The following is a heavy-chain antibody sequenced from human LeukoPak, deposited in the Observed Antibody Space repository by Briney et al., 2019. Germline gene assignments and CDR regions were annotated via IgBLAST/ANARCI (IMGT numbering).Heavy chain of an antibody. D-gene: IGHD2-15*01. CDR1: GFTSSSYS. V-gene: IGHV3-21*01. CDR3: ARDSGYCSGGSCYWSDYYYYYMDV. CDR2: ISSSSSYI. J-gene: IGHJ6*03. Sequence: GGSLRLSCAASGFTSSSYSMNWVRQAPGKGLEWVSSISSSSSYIYYADSVKGRFTISRDNAKNSLYLQMNSLRAEDTAVYYCARDSGYCSGGSCYWSDYYYYYMDVWGKGTTVTVSS.